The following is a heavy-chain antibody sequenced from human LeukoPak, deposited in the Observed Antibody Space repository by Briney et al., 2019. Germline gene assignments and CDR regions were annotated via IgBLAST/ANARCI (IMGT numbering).Heavy chain of an antibody. J-gene: IGHJ4*02. V-gene: IGHV3-23*01. CDR1: GFTFSSYS. CDR2: ISGSGGST. D-gene: IGHD6-19*01. Sequence: GGSLRLSCAASGFTFSSYSMNWVRQAPGKGLEWVSAISGSGGSTYYADSVKGRFTISRDNSKNTLYLQMNSLRAEDTAVYYCAKDPARPLYSSGWYAYYFDYWGQGTLVTVSS. CDR3: AKDPARPLYSSGWYAYYFDY.